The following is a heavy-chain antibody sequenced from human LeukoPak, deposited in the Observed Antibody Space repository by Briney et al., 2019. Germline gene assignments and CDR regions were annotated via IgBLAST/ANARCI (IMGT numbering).Heavy chain of an antibody. J-gene: IGHJ3*02. V-gene: IGHV1-69*13. CDR3: ARAPHYYDSSGYYYHAFDI. CDR2: IIPIFGTA. Sequence: WASVKVSCKASGGTFSSYAISWVRQAPGQGLEWMGGIIPIFGTANYAQKFQGSVTITADESTSTAYMELSSLRSEDTAVYYCARAPHYYDSSGYYYHAFDIWGQGTTVTVSS. CDR1: GGTFSSYA. D-gene: IGHD3-22*01.